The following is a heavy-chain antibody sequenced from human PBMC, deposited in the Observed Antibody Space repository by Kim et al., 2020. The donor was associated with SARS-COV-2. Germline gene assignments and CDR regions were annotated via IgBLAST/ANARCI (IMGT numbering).Heavy chain of an antibody. Sequence: SETLSLTCTVSGGSVSSRSYYWSWIRQPPGKGLEWIGYIYYSGSTNYNPSLKSRVTISVDTSKNQFSLKLSSVTAADTAVYYCARDRGYSYGLNYYYYYGMDVWGQGTTVTVSS. CDR3: ARDRGYSYGLNYYYYYGMDV. CDR1: GGSVSSRSYY. D-gene: IGHD5-18*01. V-gene: IGHV4-61*01. J-gene: IGHJ6*02. CDR2: IYYSGST.